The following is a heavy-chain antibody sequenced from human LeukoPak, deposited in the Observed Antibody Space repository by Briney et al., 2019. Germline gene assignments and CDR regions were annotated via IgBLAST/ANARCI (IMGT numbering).Heavy chain of an antibody. J-gene: IGHJ4*02. Sequence: TGGSLRLSCAASGFTFDDYAMHWVRQAPGKGLEWVSGISWNSGGIAYADSVKGRFTISRDNAKNSLYLQMNSLRAEDTAVYYCAKKRQGLEWLLPYYFDYWGQGTLVTVSS. D-gene: IGHD3-3*01. V-gene: IGHV3-9*01. CDR2: ISWNSGGI. CDR3: AKKRQGLEWLLPYYFDY. CDR1: GFTFDDYA.